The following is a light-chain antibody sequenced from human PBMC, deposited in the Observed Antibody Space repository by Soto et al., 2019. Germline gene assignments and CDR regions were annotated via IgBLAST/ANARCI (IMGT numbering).Light chain of an antibody. CDR2: GAS. CDR1: QSISSN. Sequence: IVRPPSPAPLSVSPGELFPPPCRASQSISSNLACYQQKPGQAPRLLIYGASTRATGIPARFSGSGSGTQFTLPISSLQSEEFAVYDCPQSNDWWTCGKGTKGDIK. J-gene: IGKJ1*01. CDR3: PQSNDWWT. V-gene: IGKV3-15*01.